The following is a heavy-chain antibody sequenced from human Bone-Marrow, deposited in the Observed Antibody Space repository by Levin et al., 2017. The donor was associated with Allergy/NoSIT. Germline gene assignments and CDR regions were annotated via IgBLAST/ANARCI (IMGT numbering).Heavy chain of an antibody. CDR3: ARGGKTTPGTPLWF. V-gene: IGHV1-18*01. CDR2: ISAYNGNT. Sequence: GGSLRLSCKASGYTFTTYGITWVRQAPGQGLEWMGWISAYNGNTNYAQKVQGRVTMTTDTSTTTAYMELRSLRYDDTALYYCARGGKTTPGTPLWFWGQGTLVTVSS. J-gene: IGHJ4*02. CDR1: GYTFTTYG. D-gene: IGHD2-15*01.